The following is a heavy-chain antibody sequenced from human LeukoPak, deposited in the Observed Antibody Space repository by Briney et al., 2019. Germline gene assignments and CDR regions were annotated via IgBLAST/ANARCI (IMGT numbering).Heavy chain of an antibody. V-gene: IGHV1-2*02. CDR2: INPNSGGT. D-gene: IGHD5-12*01. CDR3: ARDRVVATILYWFDP. CDR1: GYTFTGYY. Sequence: ASVTVSCKASGYTFTGYYMHWVRQAPGQGLEWMGWINPNSGGTNYAQKFQGRVTMTRDTSISTAYMELSRLRSDDTAVYYCARDRVVATILYWFDPWGQGTLVTVSS. J-gene: IGHJ5*02.